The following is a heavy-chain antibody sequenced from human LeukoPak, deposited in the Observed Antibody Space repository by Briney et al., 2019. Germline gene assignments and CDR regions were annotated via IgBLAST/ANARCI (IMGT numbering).Heavy chain of an antibody. V-gene: IGHV3-7*01. J-gene: IGHJ4*02. CDR3: ARDRSSGPYFDY. CDR1: GFTFSSYW. CDR2: IKQDGSEK. Sequence: GGSLRLSCAVSGFTFSSYWMSWVRQAPGKGLEWVANIKQDGSEKYYVDSVKGRFTISRDNAKNSLYLQMNSLRAEDTAVYYCARDRSSGPYFDYWGQGTLVTVSS. D-gene: IGHD6-19*01.